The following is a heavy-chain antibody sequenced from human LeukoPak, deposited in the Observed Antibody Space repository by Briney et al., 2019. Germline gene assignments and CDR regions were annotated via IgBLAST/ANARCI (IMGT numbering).Heavy chain of an antibody. CDR2: IYYSGST. Sequence: PSETLSLTCTVSGGSISSSSYYWGWVRQPPGKGLEWIGIIYYSGSTYYNPSLKSRVTISVDTSKNQFSLRLNSVTAADTAVYYCASLRIAAAGRSHFDYWGQGTLVTVSS. CDR1: GGSISSSSYY. CDR3: ASLRIAAAGRSHFDY. D-gene: IGHD6-13*01. V-gene: IGHV4-39*01. J-gene: IGHJ4*02.